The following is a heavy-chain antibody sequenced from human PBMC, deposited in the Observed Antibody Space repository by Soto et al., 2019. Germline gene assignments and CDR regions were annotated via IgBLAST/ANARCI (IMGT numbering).Heavy chain of an antibody. V-gene: IGHV1-69*13. CDR1: GGTFSSYA. J-gene: IGHJ6*02. Sequence: SVKVSCKASGGTFSSYAISWVRQAPGQGLEWMGGIIPIFGTANYAQKFQGRVTITADESTSTAYMELSSLRSEDTAVYYCARDTTLGSPGYYYGMDVWGQGTTVTVSS. CDR2: IIPIFGTA. D-gene: IGHD1-26*01. CDR3: ARDTTLGSPGYYYGMDV.